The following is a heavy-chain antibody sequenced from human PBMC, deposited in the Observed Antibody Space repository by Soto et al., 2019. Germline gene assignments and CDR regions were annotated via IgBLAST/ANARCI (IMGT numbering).Heavy chain of an antibody. CDR3: ARDGCIASGCGMDV. V-gene: IGHV3-23*01. D-gene: IGHD6-13*01. J-gene: IGHJ6*02. CDR2: ISGSGDGT. Sequence: EVQLLESGGGVGQRGGSLRLSCAASGFTVNSHVMSWVRQAPGKGLEWVSSISGSGDGTYYGDSVKGRFTISRDSSSSTVYLEMKNLRGEDTAVYYCARDGCIASGCGMDVWGQGTTVTVSS. CDR1: GFTVNSHV.